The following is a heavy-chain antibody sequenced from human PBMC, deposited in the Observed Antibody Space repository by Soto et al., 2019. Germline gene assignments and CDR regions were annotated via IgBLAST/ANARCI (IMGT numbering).Heavy chain of an antibody. CDR1: GGSMRGYS. J-gene: IGHJ6*02. CDR2: VSHSGRT. CDR3: ARVAMENYHDMWSGSTSSALDV. V-gene: IGHV4-59*13. Sequence: SETLSLTCKVSGGSMRGYSWSWIRQTPGEGLEWIGYVSHSGRTDYSPSLKNRVTISLDVSKNHFALHVNSVDPADTAVYYCARVAMENYHDMWSGSTSSALDVWGQGTTVTVSS. D-gene: IGHD3-3*01.